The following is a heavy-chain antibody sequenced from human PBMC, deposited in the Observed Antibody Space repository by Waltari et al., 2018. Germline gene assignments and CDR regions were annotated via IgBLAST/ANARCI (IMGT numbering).Heavy chain of an antibody. D-gene: IGHD3-3*01. CDR3: ARYPTTYYDFWSGYFPFDY. V-gene: IGHV1-2*06. J-gene: IGHJ4*02. CDR2: INPNSGGT. Sequence: QVQLVQSGAEVKKPGASVKVSCKASGYTFTGYYMHWVRQAPGQGLEWMGRINPNSGGTNYAQKFQGRVTMTRDTSISTAYMELSRLRSDDTAVYYCARYPTTYYDFWSGYFPFDYWGQGTLVTVSS. CDR1: GYTFTGYY.